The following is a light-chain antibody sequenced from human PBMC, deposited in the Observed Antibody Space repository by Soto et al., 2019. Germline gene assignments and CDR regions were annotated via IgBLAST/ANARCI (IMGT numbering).Light chain of an antibody. CDR1: SSDVGAYNY. J-gene: IGLJ1*01. Sequence: QSVLTQPASVSGSPGQSITMSCTGTSSDVGAYNYVSWYQHHPGKVPKLLIYEVTNRPSGVSDRFSGSKCGTTASLTISGLQAEDEADYYCSSKRDSSTLFVFGTGTKVTVL. V-gene: IGLV2-14*01. CDR2: EVT. CDR3: SSKRDSSTLFV.